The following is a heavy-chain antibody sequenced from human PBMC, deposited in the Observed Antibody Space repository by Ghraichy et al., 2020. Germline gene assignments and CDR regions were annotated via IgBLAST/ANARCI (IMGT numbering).Heavy chain of an antibody. D-gene: IGHD3-3*01. V-gene: IGHV4-59*07. CDR1: GGSISSYY. CDR3: GGLRLLEWRRNGMDG. CDR2: IYYSGST. J-gene: IGHJ6*02. Sequence: SDTLSLTCTVSGGSISSYYWSWIRQPPGKGLEWIGYIYYSGSTNYNPSLKSRVTISVDTSKNQFSLQLSSVTAADTAVYYCGGLRLLEWRRNGMDGWGQGTTVTVCS.